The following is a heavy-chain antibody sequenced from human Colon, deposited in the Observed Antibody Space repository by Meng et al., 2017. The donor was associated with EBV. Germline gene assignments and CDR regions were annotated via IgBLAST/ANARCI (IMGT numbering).Heavy chain of an antibody. CDR3: ARDGGVTHIP. Sequence: QWRLQGSGAGLVKPSGTLSLTCAVSGTSISTSNWWSWIRQSPGEGLEWIGAIYHNGQTNYNPSLKSRVSMSVDESKNEFSLNLKSVTAADTAVYYCARDGGVTHIPWGQGVLVTVSS. CDR1: GTSISTSNW. V-gene: IGHV4-4*02. D-gene: IGHD2-8*02. CDR2: IYHNGQT. J-gene: IGHJ5*02.